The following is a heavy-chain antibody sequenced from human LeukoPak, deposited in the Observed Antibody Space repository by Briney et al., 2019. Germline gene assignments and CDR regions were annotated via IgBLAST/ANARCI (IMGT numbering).Heavy chain of an antibody. J-gene: IGHJ6*03. D-gene: IGHD3-16*01. CDR1: GGTFSSYA. V-gene: IGHV1-69*05. CDR3: ASGGGQQPTYYYMDV. Sequence: ASVKVSCKASGGTFSSYAISWVRQAPGQGLEWMGGIIPIFGTANYAQKFQGRATITTDESTSTAYMELSSLRSEDTAVYYCASGGGQQPTYYYMDVWGKGTTVTVSS. CDR2: IIPIFGTA.